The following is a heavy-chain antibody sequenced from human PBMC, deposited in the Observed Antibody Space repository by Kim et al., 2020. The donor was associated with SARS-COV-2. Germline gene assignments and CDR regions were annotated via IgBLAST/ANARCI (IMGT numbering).Heavy chain of an antibody. J-gene: IGHJ4*02. V-gene: IGHV1-8*01. D-gene: IGHD1-1*01. Sequence: ASMKVSCKASGYTFSSYDINCVRQATGQGLEWMGWMNPNSGNTGYAQKFQGRVTMTRNTSTSTAYMDLSSLRSEDTAVYYCARGHAWNGGPYYFDYWGQGTLVTVSS. CDR2: MNPNSGNT. CDR3: ARGHAWNGGPYYFDY. CDR1: GYTFSSYD.